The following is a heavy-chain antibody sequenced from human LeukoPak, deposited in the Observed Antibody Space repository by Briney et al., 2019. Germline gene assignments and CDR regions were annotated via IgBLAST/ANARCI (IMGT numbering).Heavy chain of an antibody. D-gene: IGHD3-22*01. CDR2: INHSGST. CDR3: ARGLGGHYYDSSGYLRDY. J-gene: IGHJ4*02. Sequence: SETLSLTCAVYGGSFSGYYWSWIRQPPGKGLEWIGEINHSGSTNYNPSLKSRVTISVDTSKNQFSLKLSSVTAADTAVYYCARGLGGHYYDSSGYLRDYWGQGTLVTVSS. CDR1: GGSFSGYY. V-gene: IGHV4-34*01.